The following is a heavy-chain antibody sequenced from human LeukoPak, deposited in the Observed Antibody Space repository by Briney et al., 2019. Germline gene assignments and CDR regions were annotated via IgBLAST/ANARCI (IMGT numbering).Heavy chain of an antibody. J-gene: IGHJ4*02. CDR3: ARDQDTAPFDY. Sequence: SETLSLTCTVSGGSISSGGYYWSWIRQHPGKGLEWIGYIYYSGSTYYNPSLKSRVTISVDTSKNQFSLKLSSVTAADTAAYYCARDQDTAPFDYWGQGTLVTVSS. CDR2: IYYSGST. CDR1: GGSISSGGYY. D-gene: IGHD5-18*01. V-gene: IGHV4-31*03.